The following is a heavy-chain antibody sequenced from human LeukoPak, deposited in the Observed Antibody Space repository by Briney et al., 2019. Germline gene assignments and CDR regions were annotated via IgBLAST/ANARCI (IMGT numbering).Heavy chain of an antibody. V-gene: IGHV4-59*01. Sequence: SETLSLTCTVSGGSISSYYWSWIRQPPGKGLEWIGYIYYSGSTTYNSSLKSRVTISVDTSKNQFSLKLSSVTAADTAVYYCASSGWDPPGYGMDVWGKGTTVTVSS. CDR1: GGSISSYY. D-gene: IGHD6-19*01. CDR3: ASSGWDPPGYGMDV. CDR2: IYYSGST. J-gene: IGHJ6*04.